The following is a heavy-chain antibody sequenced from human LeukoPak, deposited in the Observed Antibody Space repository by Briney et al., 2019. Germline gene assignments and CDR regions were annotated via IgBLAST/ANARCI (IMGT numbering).Heavy chain of an antibody. Sequence: SETLSLTCAVYGGSFSGYYWSWIRQPPGKGLEWIGEINHSGSTNYNPSLKSRVTISVDTSKNQFSLKLSSVTAADTAVYYCARGRRYSSGWYYSEYFQHWGQGTLATVSS. J-gene: IGHJ1*01. D-gene: IGHD6-19*01. CDR1: GGSFSGYY. V-gene: IGHV4-34*01. CDR3: ARGRRYSSGWYYSEYFQH. CDR2: INHSGST.